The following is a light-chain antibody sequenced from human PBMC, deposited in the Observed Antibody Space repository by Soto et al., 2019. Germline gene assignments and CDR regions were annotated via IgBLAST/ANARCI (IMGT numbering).Light chain of an antibody. Sequence: QSVLTQPASVSGSPGQSITISCTGTSNDVGGYAYVSWYQQHPGKAPKLMIYEVSNRPSGVSNRFSGSKSGNTASLTISGLQAEDEADYYCSSYTSSSTLYVFGTGTKLTVL. J-gene: IGLJ1*01. CDR2: EVS. V-gene: IGLV2-14*01. CDR3: SSYTSSSTLYV. CDR1: SNDVGGYAY.